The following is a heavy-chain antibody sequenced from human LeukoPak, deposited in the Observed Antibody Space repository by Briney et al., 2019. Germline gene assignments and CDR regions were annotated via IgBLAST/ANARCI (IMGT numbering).Heavy chain of an antibody. Sequence: SETLSLTCTVSGGSISSHYWSWIRQPPGKGLEWIGYIYYSGSTNYNPSLKSRVTISVDTSKNQFSLKLSSVTAADTAVYYCARDLGAYYYGSGDAFDIWGQGTMATVSS. CDR2: IYYSGST. CDR3: ARDLGAYYYGSGDAFDI. D-gene: IGHD3-10*01. V-gene: IGHV4-59*11. CDR1: GGSISSHY. J-gene: IGHJ3*02.